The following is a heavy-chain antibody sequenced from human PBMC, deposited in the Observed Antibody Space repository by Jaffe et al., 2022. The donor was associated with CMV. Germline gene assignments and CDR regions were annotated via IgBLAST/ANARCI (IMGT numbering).Heavy chain of an antibody. Sequence: QVQLQQWGAGLLKPSETLSLTCAVYGGSFSGYYWSWIRQPPGKGLEWIGEINHSGSTNYNPSLKSRVTISVDTSKNQFSLKLSSVTAADTAVYYCARDSSGYYYLWNWFDPWGQGTLVTVSS. CDR3: ARDSSGYYYLWNWFDP. D-gene: IGHD3-22*01. J-gene: IGHJ5*02. V-gene: IGHV4-34*01. CDR2: INHSGST. CDR1: GGSFSGYY.